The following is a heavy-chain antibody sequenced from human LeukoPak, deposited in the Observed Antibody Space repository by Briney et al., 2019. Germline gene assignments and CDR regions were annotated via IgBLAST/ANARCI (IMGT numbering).Heavy chain of an antibody. CDR2: IYYSGST. CDR1: GGSISSYY. CDR3: ARVQAYGGKGYFDY. J-gene: IGHJ4*02. D-gene: IGHD4-23*01. V-gene: IGHV4-59*01. Sequence: PSETLSLTCTVSGGSISSYYGSWIRQPPGKGLEWIGYIYYSGSTNYNPSLKSRVTISVDTSKNQFSLKLSSVTAADTAVYYCARVQAYGGKGYFDYWGQGTLVTVSS.